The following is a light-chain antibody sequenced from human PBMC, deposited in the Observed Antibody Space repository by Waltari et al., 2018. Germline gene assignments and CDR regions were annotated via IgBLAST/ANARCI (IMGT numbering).Light chain of an antibody. Sequence: AIQMTQSPSSLSASVGDRGTIPCRESPGIRNDLGWYQQKPGKAPTLLISAASTLQSGVPSRFSGSGSGTEFTLTISSLQPEDFATYYCLQDYIYTWTFGQGTKVEIQ. J-gene: IGKJ1*01. CDR2: AAS. V-gene: IGKV1-6*01. CDR3: LQDYIYTWT. CDR1: PGIRND.